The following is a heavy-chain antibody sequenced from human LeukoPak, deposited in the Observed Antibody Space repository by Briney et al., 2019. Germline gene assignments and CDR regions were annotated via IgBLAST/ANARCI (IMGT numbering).Heavy chain of an antibody. CDR1: GYTFTSYA. CDR3: ARDRYGSGSSPVDY. D-gene: IGHD3-10*01. Sequence: ASVTVSCKASGYTFTSYAMHWVRQAPGQRLEWMGWINAGNGNTKYSQKFQGRVTITRDTSASTAYMELSSLRSEDTAVYYCARDRYGSGSSPVDYWGQGTLVTVSS. J-gene: IGHJ4*02. CDR2: INAGNGNT. V-gene: IGHV1-3*01.